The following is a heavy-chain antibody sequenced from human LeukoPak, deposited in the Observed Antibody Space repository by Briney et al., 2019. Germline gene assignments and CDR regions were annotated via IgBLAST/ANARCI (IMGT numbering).Heavy chain of an antibody. D-gene: IGHD3-22*01. CDR1: GGTFSSYA. Sequence: SVKVSCKASGGTFSSYAISWVRQAPGQGLEWMGGIIPIFGTANYAQKFQGRVTITADKSTSTAYMELSSLRAEDTAVYYCARSSYYYESSGFFRVAAFDIWGQGTMVTVSS. J-gene: IGHJ3*02. CDR2: IIPIFGTA. V-gene: IGHV1-69*06. CDR3: ARSSYYYESSGFFRVAAFDI.